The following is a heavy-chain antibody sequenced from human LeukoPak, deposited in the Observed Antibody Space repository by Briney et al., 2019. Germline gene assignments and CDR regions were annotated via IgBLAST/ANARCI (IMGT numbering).Heavy chain of an antibody. CDR2: ISDDGSRK. Sequence: GGSLRLSCVASEFSFSSHVIHWVRQAPGQGLEWVAMISDDGSRKYHADSVKGRFSISRDNSRNTLFLQMNSLRVDDTAVYYCARDYYGSGSHATGMDVWGQGTTVTVSS. V-gene: IGHV3-30-3*01. J-gene: IGHJ6*02. CDR3: ARDYYGSGSHATGMDV. CDR1: EFSFSSHV. D-gene: IGHD3-10*01.